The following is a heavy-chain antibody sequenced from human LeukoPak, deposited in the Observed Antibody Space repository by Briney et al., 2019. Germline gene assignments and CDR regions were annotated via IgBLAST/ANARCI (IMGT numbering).Heavy chain of an antibody. D-gene: IGHD4-17*01. V-gene: IGHV4-4*07. CDR1: GGSFTTYY. J-gene: IGHJ4*02. CDR3: GRAYGDSYFDY. Sequence: SETLSLTCTVSGGSFTTYYWNWIRQPAGKGLEWIGRIYSRGSTSYNPSLKSRITMSVDTSKNQISLELNSVTAADTAIYYCGRAYGDSYFDYWGRGTLVTVSS. CDR2: IYSRGST.